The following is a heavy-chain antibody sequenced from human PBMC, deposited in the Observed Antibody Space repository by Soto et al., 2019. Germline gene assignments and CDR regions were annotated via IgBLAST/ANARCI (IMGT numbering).Heavy chain of an antibody. D-gene: IGHD5-18*01. V-gene: IGHV1-18*01. CDR3: AGEYSQGDAFDI. J-gene: IGHJ3*02. CDR2: ISAYNGNT. CDR1: GYTFTSYG. Sequence: ASVKVSCKASGYTFTSYGISWVRQAPGQGLEWMGWISAYNGNTNYAQKLQGRVTMTTYTSTSTAYMELRSLRSDDTAVYYCAGEYSQGDAFDIWGQGTMVTVSS.